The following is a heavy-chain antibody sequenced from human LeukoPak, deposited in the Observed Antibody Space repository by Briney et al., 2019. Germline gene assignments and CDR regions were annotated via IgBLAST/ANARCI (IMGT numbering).Heavy chain of an antibody. Sequence: SVKVSCKASGGTFSSYAISWVRQAPGQGLEWMGGIIPIIGTGDYAQKFQGRVTITADESTSTAYMELSSLRSEDTAVYYCARASMARINWFDPWGQGTLVTVSS. V-gene: IGHV1-69*13. D-gene: IGHD2-8*01. CDR1: GGTFSSYA. CDR2: IIPIIGTG. CDR3: ARASMARINWFDP. J-gene: IGHJ5*02.